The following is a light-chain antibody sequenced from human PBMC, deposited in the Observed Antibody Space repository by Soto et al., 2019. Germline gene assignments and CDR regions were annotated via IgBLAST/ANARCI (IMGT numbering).Light chain of an antibody. J-gene: IGKJ2*01. Sequence: DIQMTQSPSSLSASVGDRVTITCRASQSIRSYLNWYQQKPGKAPKLLIYAASSLQSGVPSRFSGSGSGTDFTLTISSLQPEDFATYYCQQSYSTLYTFGQVTKLEIK. CDR3: QQSYSTLYT. V-gene: IGKV1-39*01. CDR2: AAS. CDR1: QSIRSY.